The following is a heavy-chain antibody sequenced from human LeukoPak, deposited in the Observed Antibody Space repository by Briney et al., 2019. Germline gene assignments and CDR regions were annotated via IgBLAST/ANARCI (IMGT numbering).Heavy chain of an antibody. V-gene: IGHV4-34*01. CDR2: INHSGGT. D-gene: IGHD2-2*01. J-gene: IGHJ6*03. Sequence: PSGTLSLTCAVYGGSFSGYYWSWIRQPPGKGLEWIGEINHSGGTNYNPSLKSRVTISVDTSKNQFSLKLSSVTAADTAVYYCASQSGVVPANYYYYMDVWGKGTTVTVSS. CDR1: GGSFSGYY. CDR3: ASQSGVVPANYYYYMDV.